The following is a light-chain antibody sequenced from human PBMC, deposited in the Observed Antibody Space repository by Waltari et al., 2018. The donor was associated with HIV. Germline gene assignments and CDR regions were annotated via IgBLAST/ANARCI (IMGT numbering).Light chain of an antibody. J-gene: IGLJ2*01. V-gene: IGLV8-61*01. CDR1: SGSVSTSYY. CDR2: STN. Sequence: QTVVTQEPSFSVSPGGTVPLTCGLSSGSVSTSYYPSWYQQTPGQAPRTLIYSTNTRSSGVPDRFSGSILGNKAALTITGAQADDESDYYCVLYMGSGSCMLGGGTKLTVL. CDR3: VLYMGSGSCM.